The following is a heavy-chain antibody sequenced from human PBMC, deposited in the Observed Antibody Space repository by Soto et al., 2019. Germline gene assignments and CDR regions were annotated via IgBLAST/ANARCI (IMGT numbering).Heavy chain of an antibody. D-gene: IGHD3-10*01. V-gene: IGHV4-39*02. Sequence: SETLSLTCNVSGGSISNSNYYWGWIRQPPGKGLEWIGSIYYTGNTYYNPSLKSRVTISVDTSKNQFSMKLSSVTAADTAVYYCARERGLLLWFGEYNWFDPWGQGTLVTVSS. J-gene: IGHJ5*02. CDR1: GGSISNSNYY. CDR2: IYYTGNT. CDR3: ARERGLLLWFGEYNWFDP.